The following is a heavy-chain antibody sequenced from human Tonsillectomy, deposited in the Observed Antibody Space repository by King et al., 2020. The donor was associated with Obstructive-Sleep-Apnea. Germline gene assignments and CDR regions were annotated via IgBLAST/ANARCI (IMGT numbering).Heavy chain of an antibody. V-gene: IGHV4-4*02. CDR3: ASLKSATFYGPGMDV. Sequence: VQLQESGPGLVKPSGTLSLTCTVSGASISNVNLWTWVRQLPGKGLGWIGEVHNSGYTNYNPTLKSRLNLSVARSKNQFSLNLTSVTAADTALYYCASLKSATFYGPGMDVWGQGTTVTVSS. J-gene: IGHJ6*02. CDR2: VHNSGYT. CDR1: GASISNVNL. D-gene: IGHD2/OR15-2a*01.